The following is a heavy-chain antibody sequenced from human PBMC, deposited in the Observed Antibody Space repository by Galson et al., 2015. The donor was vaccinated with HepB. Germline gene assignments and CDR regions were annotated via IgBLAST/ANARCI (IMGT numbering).Heavy chain of an antibody. CDR1: GYTFTGYY. V-gene: IGHV1-2*06. J-gene: IGHJ4*02. Sequence: SVKVSCKASGYTFTGYYMHWVRQAPGQGLEWMGRINPNSGGTNCAQKFQGRVTMTRDTSISTAYMELSRLRSDDTAVYYCARDRRGYSSSWYVGYWGQGTLVTVSS. CDR3: ARDRRGYSSSWYVGY. CDR2: INPNSGGT. D-gene: IGHD6-13*01.